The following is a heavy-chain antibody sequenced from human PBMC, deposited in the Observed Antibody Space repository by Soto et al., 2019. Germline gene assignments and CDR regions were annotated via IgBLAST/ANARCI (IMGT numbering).Heavy chain of an antibody. Sequence: QITLKESGPTLVKPTQTLTLTCTFSAFSLSTSGVGVGWIRQPPGKALEWLTFIYWDDDKRYSPSLKSRLTITTDPSKNPVVLTMTNMDPVDTATYYCARLVAAVITYYFDSWGQGTLVTVSS. CDR2: IYWDDDK. V-gene: IGHV2-5*02. D-gene: IGHD2-21*01. J-gene: IGHJ4*02. CDR1: AFSLSTSGVG. CDR3: ARLVAAVITYYFDS.